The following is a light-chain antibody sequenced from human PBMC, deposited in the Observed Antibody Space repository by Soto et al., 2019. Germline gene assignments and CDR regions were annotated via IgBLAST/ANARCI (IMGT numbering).Light chain of an antibody. CDR2: GAS. J-gene: IGKJ1*01. CDR3: QHYSNWPPWT. CDR1: QSVSTN. Sequence: GISQSASTLSVSQGERATLSCRTRQSVSTNLAWYQQKPGQAPRLLIYGASTRATGIPARFSGSGSGTEFTLTISSLQSEDFAVYYCQHYSNWPPWTFGQGTKVDI. V-gene: IGKV3-15*01.